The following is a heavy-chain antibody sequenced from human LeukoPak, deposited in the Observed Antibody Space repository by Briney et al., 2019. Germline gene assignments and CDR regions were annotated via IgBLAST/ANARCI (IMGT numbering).Heavy chain of an antibody. CDR1: GFTFSSYA. J-gene: IGHJ3*02. CDR2: INYSGGST. V-gene: IGHV3-23*01. D-gene: IGHD2-21*01. Sequence: SGGSLRLSCAASGFTFSSYAMSWVRQAPGKGLEWVSSINYSGGSTYYADSVKGRFTISRDNSKNTLYLQMNSLRGEDTAFYYCARGGGAQAFDIWGQGTMVTVSS. CDR3: ARGGGAQAFDI.